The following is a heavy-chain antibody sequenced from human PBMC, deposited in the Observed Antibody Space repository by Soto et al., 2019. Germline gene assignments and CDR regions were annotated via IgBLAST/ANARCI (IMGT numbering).Heavy chain of an antibody. CDR2: IYASGIT. CDR1: GGSISPYY. D-gene: IGHD1-1*01. V-gene: IGHV4-4*07. J-gene: IGHJ4*02. Sequence: SETLSLTCSVSGGSISPYYWSWIRQPAGKGLEWIGRIYASGITNYNPSLKSRVTMSVATSKNQFSLKLTSVTAADTATYYCARGGMVIIPTATAFDYWGQGTLVTVYS. CDR3: ARGGMVIIPTATAFDY.